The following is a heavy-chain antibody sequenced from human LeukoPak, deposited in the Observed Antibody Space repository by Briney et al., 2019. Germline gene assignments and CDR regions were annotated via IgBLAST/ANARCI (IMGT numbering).Heavy chain of an antibody. D-gene: IGHD3-22*01. CDR1: GFTFSSYS. Sequence: GGSLRLSCAASGFTFSSYSMNWVRQAPGKGLEWVSYISSSGSTIYYADSVKGRFTISRDNSKNTLYLQMNSLRAEDTAVYYCARAADYYDSSGYPSYAFDIWGQGTMVTVSS. CDR3: ARAADYYDSSGYPSYAFDI. CDR2: ISSSGSTI. J-gene: IGHJ3*02. V-gene: IGHV3-48*01.